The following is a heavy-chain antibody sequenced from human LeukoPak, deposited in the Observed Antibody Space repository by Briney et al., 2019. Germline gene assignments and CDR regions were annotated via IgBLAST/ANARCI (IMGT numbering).Heavy chain of an antibody. Sequence: RGSLRLSCAASGFTLSNFAMSWVRQAPRKRLEWVSTISNAGSDTYYADSVKDRFTISRDNSENTLYLQLNNLRAEDTAIHYCAKVPYSDYGSGRPPFMDVWGQGTTVAVSS. CDR2: ISNAGSDT. V-gene: IGHV3-23*01. CDR3: AKVPYSDYGSGRPPFMDV. CDR1: GFTLSNFA. J-gene: IGHJ6*02. D-gene: IGHD3-10*01.